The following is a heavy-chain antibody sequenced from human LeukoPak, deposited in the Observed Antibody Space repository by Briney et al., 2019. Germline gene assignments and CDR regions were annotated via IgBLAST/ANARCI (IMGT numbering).Heavy chain of an antibody. V-gene: IGHV1-8*01. Sequence: ASVKVSCKASGYTFTNYDINWVRQATGQGLEWMGWMSPNSGNTGYAQKFQGRVTMTRNTSISTAYMELSSLTSEDTAVYYCARNPYGGGFEDYWGQGTLVTVSS. CDR2: MSPNSGNT. CDR3: ARNPYGGGFEDY. J-gene: IGHJ4*02. CDR1: GYTFTNYD. D-gene: IGHD6-19*01.